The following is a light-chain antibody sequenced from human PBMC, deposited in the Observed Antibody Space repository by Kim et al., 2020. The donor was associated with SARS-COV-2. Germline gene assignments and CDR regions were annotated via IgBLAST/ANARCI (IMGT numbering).Light chain of an antibody. J-gene: IGLJ3*02. CDR1: RNNIGDQG. Sequence: QAGLTQPPSVSQGLRQTATLTCTGNRNNIGDQGVAWLQQHQGHPPKLLSYRNNKRPSGISERLSASRSGNTASLTITGLQPEDEADYYCSAWDDSLKAWVFGGGTQLTVL. CDR3: SAWDDSLKAWV. CDR2: RNN. V-gene: IGLV10-54*01.